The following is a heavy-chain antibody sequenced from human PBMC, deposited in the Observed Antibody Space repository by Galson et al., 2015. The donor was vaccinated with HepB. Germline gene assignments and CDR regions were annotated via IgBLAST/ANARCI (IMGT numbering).Heavy chain of an antibody. CDR2: IYYSGST. V-gene: IGHV4-59*08. CDR1: GGSISSSY. Sequence: TLSLTCTVSGGSISSSYWSWIRQPPGKGLEWIGYIYYSGSTNYNPSLKSRVTISVDTSKNQFSLKLSSVTAAETAVYYCARQQTGRGSGLAYWNFDLWGRGTLVTVSS. J-gene: IGHJ2*01. D-gene: IGHD6-19*01. CDR3: ARQQTGRGSGLAYWNFDL.